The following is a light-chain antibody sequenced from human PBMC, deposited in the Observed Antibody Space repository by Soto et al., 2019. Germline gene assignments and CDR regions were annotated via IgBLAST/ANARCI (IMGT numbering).Light chain of an antibody. V-gene: IGKV1-5*03. CDR3: QQYNSYPLT. Sequence: DSQMTQSPSTPAASVGDRVTITCRASQSISSWLAWYQQKPGKAPKLLIYKASSLESGVPPRFSGSGSGTEFTLTISSLQPDDFATYYCQQYNSYPLTFGGGTKVDIK. CDR2: KAS. J-gene: IGKJ4*01. CDR1: QSISSW.